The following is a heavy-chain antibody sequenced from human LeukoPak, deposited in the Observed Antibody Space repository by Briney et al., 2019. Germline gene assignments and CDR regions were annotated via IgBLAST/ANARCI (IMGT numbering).Heavy chain of an antibody. Sequence: GRSLRLSCAASGFTFSSYGMHWVRQAPGKGLEWVAFIRYDGSNKYYADSVKGRFTISRDNSKNTLYLQMNSLRAEDTAVYYCASLTGTPGRLDYWGQGTLVTVSS. CDR2: IRYDGSNK. CDR3: ASLTGTPGRLDY. D-gene: IGHD1-20*01. V-gene: IGHV3-30*02. J-gene: IGHJ4*02. CDR1: GFTFSSYG.